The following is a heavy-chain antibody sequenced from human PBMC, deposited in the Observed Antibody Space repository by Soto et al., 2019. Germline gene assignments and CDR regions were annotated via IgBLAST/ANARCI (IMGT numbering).Heavy chain of an antibody. J-gene: IGHJ6*02. CDR3: AGDFGTWFGGMDV. D-gene: IGHD3-10*01. CDR2: IRGSGSPI. CDR1: GFTFSSYT. Sequence: EVQLVESGGGLAQPGGSLRLSCAASGFTFSSYTINWVRQAPGKGLEWVSHIRGSGSPIYYADSVKGRFTISRDNAKNSVYLQMNSLRAEDTAVYYGAGDFGTWFGGMDVWGRGTTVTVSS. V-gene: IGHV3-48*01.